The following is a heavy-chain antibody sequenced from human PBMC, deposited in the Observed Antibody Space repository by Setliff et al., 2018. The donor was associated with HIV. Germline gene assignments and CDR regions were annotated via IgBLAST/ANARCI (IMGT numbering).Heavy chain of an antibody. Sequence: PGGSLRLSCAASGFTFSDYYMSWIRQAPGKGLEWVSYISSRGSSTIYYADSVKGRFTISRDNSKNTLYLQMNSLRAEDTAVYYCAKDATDSGWYLFFPPDYWGQGTLVTVSS. V-gene: IGHV3-11*04. CDR2: ISSRGSSTI. J-gene: IGHJ4*02. CDR1: GFTFSDYY. D-gene: IGHD6-19*01. CDR3: AKDATDSGWYLFFPPDY.